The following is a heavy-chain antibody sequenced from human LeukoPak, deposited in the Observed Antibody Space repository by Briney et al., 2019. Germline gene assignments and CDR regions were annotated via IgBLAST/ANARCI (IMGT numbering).Heavy chain of an antibody. V-gene: IGHV3-23*01. J-gene: IGHJ4*02. CDR3: ARTIGYGSGNDQAGG. Sequence: GGSLRLSCAASGFTFSSYAMSWVRQAPGKGLEWVSAISGSGGSTYYADSVKGRFTISRDNSKNTLYLQMNSLRVEDTAVYYCARTIGYGSGNDQAGGWGQGTLVTVSS. CDR2: ISGSGGST. D-gene: IGHD3-10*01. CDR1: GFTFSSYA.